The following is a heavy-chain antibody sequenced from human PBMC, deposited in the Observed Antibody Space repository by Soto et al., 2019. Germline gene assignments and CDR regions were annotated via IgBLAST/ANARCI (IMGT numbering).Heavy chain of an antibody. CDR1: GGSISSSSYY. J-gene: IGHJ3*02. V-gene: IGHV4-39*01. D-gene: IGHD4-4*01. CDR2: IYYSGST. CDR3: ARYAMTTVFEGGFDI. Sequence: SETLSLPCTVSGGSISSSSYYWGWIRQPPGKALEWIGSIYYSGSTYYNPSLKSRVTISVDTSKNQFSLKLSSVTVADMAFYYCARYAMTTVFEGGFDIWGQGTMVTVSS.